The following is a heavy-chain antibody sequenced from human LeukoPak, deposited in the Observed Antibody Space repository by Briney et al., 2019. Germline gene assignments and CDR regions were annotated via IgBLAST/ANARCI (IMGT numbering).Heavy chain of an antibody. CDR1: GFTFSSYG. D-gene: IGHD1-7*01. Sequence: PGGSLRLSCAASGFTFSSYGMHWVRQAPGKGLEWVAVISYDGSNKYYADSVKGRFTISRDNSKNTLYLQMNSLRAEDTAVYYCAKDNWNYSYFDYWGQGTLVTVSS. CDR3: AKDNWNYSYFDY. CDR2: ISYDGSNK. J-gene: IGHJ4*02. V-gene: IGHV3-30*18.